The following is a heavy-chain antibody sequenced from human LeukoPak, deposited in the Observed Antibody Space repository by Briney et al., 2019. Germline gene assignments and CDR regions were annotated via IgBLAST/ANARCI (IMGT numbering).Heavy chain of an antibody. CDR1: GGSISSSNW. CDR2: IYHSGST. J-gene: IGHJ3*02. V-gene: IGHV4-4*02. D-gene: IGHD6-19*01. Sequence: RPSETLSLTCAVSGGSISSSNWWSWVRQPPGKGLEWIGEIYHSGSTNYNPSLKSRVTISVDKSKNQFSLKLSSVTAADTAVYYCARDPRLYSSAWGAFDIWGQGTLVTVSS. CDR3: ARDPRLYSSAWGAFDI.